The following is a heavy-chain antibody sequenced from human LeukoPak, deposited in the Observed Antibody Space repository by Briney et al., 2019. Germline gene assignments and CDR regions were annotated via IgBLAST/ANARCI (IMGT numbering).Heavy chain of an antibody. V-gene: IGHV4-34*01. J-gene: IGHJ4*02. Sequence: SETLSLTCAVYGGSFSGYYWSWIRQPPGKGLEWIGEINHSGSTNYNPSLKSQVTISVDTSKNQFSLKLSSVTAADTAVYYCARVIGSSWYDYFDYWGQGTLVTVSS. CDR3: ARVIGSSWYDYFDY. D-gene: IGHD6-13*01. CDR2: INHSGST. CDR1: GGSFSGYY.